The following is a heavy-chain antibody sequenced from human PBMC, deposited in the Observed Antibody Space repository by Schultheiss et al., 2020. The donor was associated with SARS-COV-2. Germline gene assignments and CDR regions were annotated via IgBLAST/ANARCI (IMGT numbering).Heavy chain of an antibody. J-gene: IGHJ3*02. CDR2: IYYSGST. Sequence: SETLSLTCAVYGGSFSGYYWSWIRQPPGKRLEWIGYIYYSGSTNYNPSLKSRVTISVDTSKNQFSLKLRSVTAADTAVYYCARDLDGVAAAGDAFDIWGQGTMVTVSS. D-gene: IGHD6-13*01. CDR1: GGSFSGYY. V-gene: IGHV4-34*01. CDR3: ARDLDGVAAAGDAFDI.